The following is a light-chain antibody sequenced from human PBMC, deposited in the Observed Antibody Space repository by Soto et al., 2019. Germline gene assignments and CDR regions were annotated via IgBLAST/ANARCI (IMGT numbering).Light chain of an antibody. CDR2: GNT. V-gene: IGLV1-40*01. J-gene: IGLJ1*01. CDR1: SSNIGEGCD. Sequence: QSVLTQPPSVSGAPGQRVTISCTGGSSNIGEGCDVQWFQQLPGTAPKLLIHGNTNRPSRVPDRFSGSKSGTSASLAITGLRAVDEADYYCQSYDSSLSAYVFGTGTKVTVL. CDR3: QSYDSSLSAYV.